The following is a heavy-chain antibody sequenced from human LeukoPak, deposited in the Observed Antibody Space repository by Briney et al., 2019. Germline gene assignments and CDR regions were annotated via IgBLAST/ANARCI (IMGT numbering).Heavy chain of an antibody. CDR3: AKEIYYDSSGYYPRVNHRVGGVDY. D-gene: IGHD3-22*01. V-gene: IGHV3-9*01. Sequence: GRSLRLSCEASGFTFDDYAMHWVRQAPGKGLEWVSGISWNSGSIGYADSVKGRFTISRDNAKNSLYLQMNSLRAEDTALYYCAKEIYYDSSGYYPRVNHRVGGVDYWGEGTLVSVSS. CDR1: GFTFDDYA. CDR2: ISWNSGSI. J-gene: IGHJ4*02.